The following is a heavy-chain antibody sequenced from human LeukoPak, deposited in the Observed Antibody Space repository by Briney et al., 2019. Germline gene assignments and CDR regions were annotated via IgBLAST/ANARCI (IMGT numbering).Heavy chain of an antibody. CDR1: GFTFSSYA. V-gene: IGHV3-23*01. D-gene: IGHD5-24*01. CDR3: AKGPTSYYYYYMDV. J-gene: IGHJ6*03. CDR2: IEVGGAIT. Sequence: GGSLRLSCAASGFTFSSYAMTWVRRAPGKGLVWVSTIEVGGAITHYAASVKGRFTVSRDNSKNMLYLQMNSLRAEDTAVYYCAKGPTSYYYYYMDVWGKGTTVTVSS.